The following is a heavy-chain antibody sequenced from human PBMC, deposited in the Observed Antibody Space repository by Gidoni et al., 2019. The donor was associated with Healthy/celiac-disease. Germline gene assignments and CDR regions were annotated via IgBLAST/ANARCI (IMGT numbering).Heavy chain of an antibody. V-gene: IGHV4-34*01. CDR2: INHSGST. CDR3: AREISYDYVWGSYRYNWFDP. D-gene: IGHD3-16*02. Sequence: QVQLQQWGAGLLKPSETLSLTCAVYGGSFSGYYWSWIRQPPGKGLEWIGEINHSGSTNYNPSLKSRVTISVDTSKNQFSLKLSSVTAADTAVYYCAREISYDYVWGSYRYNWFDPWGQGTLVTVSS. CDR1: GGSFSGYY. J-gene: IGHJ5*02.